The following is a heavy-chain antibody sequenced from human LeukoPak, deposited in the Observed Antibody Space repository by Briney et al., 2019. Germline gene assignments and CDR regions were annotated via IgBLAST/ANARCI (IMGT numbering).Heavy chain of an antibody. CDR1: GFTFDDYG. J-gene: IGHJ6*02. D-gene: IGHD1-14*01. CDR2: INWNGGST. V-gene: IGHV3-20*04. CDR3: AKDIIPTPKYYYYYYGMDV. Sequence: GGSLRLSCAASGFTFDDYGMSWVRQAPGKGLEWVSGINWNGGSTGYADSVKGRFTISRDNAKNSLYLQMNSLRAEDTALYYCAKDIIPTPKYYYYYYGMDVWGQGTTVTVSS.